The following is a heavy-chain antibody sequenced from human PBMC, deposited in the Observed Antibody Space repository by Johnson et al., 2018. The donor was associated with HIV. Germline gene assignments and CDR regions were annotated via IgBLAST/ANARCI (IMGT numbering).Heavy chain of an antibody. Sequence: QVQLVESGGGVVQAGRSLRLSCAASGFSFSSYALHWVRQAPGKGLEWVAVVSYETTNKHYADSVKGRFTISRDNSKNTLYLQMNSLRAEDTAVYYCARGGGVAARHDAFDIWGQGTMVTVSS. CDR1: GFSFSSYA. V-gene: IGHV3-30-3*01. CDR3: ARGGGVAARHDAFDI. J-gene: IGHJ3*02. CDR2: VSYETTNK. D-gene: IGHD6-6*01.